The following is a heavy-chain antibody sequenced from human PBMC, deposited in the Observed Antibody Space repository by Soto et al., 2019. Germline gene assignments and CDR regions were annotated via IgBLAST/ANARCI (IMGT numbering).Heavy chain of an antibody. CDR3: AREAVAGTGY. CDR1: GGTFSSYT. J-gene: IGHJ4*02. V-gene: IGHV1-69*08. Sequence: QVQLVQSGAEVKKPGSSVKVSCKASGGTFSSYTISWVRQAPGQGLEWMGRIIPTLGIANYAQKFQGRVTITADKSTSTAYMELSSLRSEDTAVYYCAREAVAGTGYWGQGTLVTVSS. CDR2: IIPTLGIA. D-gene: IGHD6-19*01.